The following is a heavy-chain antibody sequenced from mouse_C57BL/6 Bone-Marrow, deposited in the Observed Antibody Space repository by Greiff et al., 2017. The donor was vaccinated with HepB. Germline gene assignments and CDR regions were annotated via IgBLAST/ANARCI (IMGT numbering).Heavy chain of an antibody. D-gene: IGHD2-3*01. CDR1: GYTFTDYY. Sequence: VQLQQSGPELVKPGASVKISCKASGYTFTDYYMNWVKQSHGKSLEWIGNINPNNGGTSYNQKFTVKATLTVDKSSSTAYMELRSLTSEDSAVYYCARWLLGGDWFAYWGQGTLVTVSA. V-gene: IGHV1-26*01. CDR2: INPNNGGT. J-gene: IGHJ3*01. CDR3: ARWLLGGDWFAY.